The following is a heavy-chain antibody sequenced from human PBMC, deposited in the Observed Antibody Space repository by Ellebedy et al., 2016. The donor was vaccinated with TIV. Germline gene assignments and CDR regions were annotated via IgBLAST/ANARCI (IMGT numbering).Heavy chain of an antibody. Sequence: GGSLRLSCTASGFTFTPYSMNWVRQAPGKGLEWISSISGSSITLYYADSVKGRFTISRDNAKNSVYLQMNGLGAEDTAVYFCARDMAWGNERVNDAFDIWGHGTLVTVSS. CDR1: GFTFTPYS. J-gene: IGHJ3*02. V-gene: IGHV3-48*04. CDR2: ISGSSITL. CDR3: ARDMAWGNERVNDAFDI. D-gene: IGHD7-27*01.